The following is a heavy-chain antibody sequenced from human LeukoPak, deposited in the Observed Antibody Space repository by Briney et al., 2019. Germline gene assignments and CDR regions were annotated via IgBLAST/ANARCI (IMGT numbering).Heavy chain of an antibody. Sequence: ASVKVSCKPSGYTFTVNYLHWVRQAPGRGLEWMGWLNPNSGATNYAQKFQGRVTLTRDTSIRTAYMELTSLTSDDTAIYYCARGAGSSWFDYWGQGALVTVSS. D-gene: IGHD6-13*01. CDR3: ARGAGSSWFDY. CDR1: GYTFTVNY. CDR2: LNPNSGAT. V-gene: IGHV1-2*02. J-gene: IGHJ4*02.